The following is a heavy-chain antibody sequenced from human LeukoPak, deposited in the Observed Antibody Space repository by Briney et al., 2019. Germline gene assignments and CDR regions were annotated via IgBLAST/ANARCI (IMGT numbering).Heavy chain of an antibody. D-gene: IGHD3-9*01. Sequence: SETLSLTCTVSGGSISSSSYYWGWIRRPPGKGLEWIGSIYYSGRTYYNPSLKSRVTISVDTSKNQFSLELSSVTAADTAVYYCARRLARPGYFDYWGQGTLVTVSS. J-gene: IGHJ4*02. V-gene: IGHV4-39*01. CDR3: ARRLARPGYFDY. CDR1: GGSISSSSYY. CDR2: IYYSGRT.